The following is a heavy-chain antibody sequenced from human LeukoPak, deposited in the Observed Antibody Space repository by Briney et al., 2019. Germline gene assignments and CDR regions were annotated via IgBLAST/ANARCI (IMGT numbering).Heavy chain of an antibody. CDR2: IYTGGTA. CDR3: ARDSSSYYFDY. Sequence: GGSLRLSCAASGFSVTSNHMNWVRQAPGKGLEWVSIIYTGGTAHYADSLNDRFTISRDDSINTLYLQMNSLRAEDTAVYYCARDSSSYYFDYWGQGTLVTVSS. D-gene: IGHD6-6*01. J-gene: IGHJ4*02. CDR1: GFSVTSNH. V-gene: IGHV3-66*01.